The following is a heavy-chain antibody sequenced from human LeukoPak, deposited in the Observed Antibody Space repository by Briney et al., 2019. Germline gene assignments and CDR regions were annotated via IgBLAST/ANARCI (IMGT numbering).Heavy chain of an antibody. CDR3: ARDMSPYSSPKVEAFDI. J-gene: IGHJ3*02. V-gene: IGHV4-59*01. CDR2: IYYSGST. D-gene: IGHD6-13*01. Sequence: PSETLSLPCTVSGGSISSYYWSWTRQPPGKGLEWIGYIYYSGSTNYNPSLKSRVTISVDTSKIQFSLKLSSVTAADTAVYYCARDMSPYSSPKVEAFDIWGQGTMVTVSS. CDR1: GGSISSYY.